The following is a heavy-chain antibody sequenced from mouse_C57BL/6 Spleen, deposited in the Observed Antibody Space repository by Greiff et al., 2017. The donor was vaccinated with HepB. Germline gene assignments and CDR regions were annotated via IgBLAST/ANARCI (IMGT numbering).Heavy chain of an antibody. CDR1: GFNIKNTY. J-gene: IGHJ4*01. V-gene: IGHV14-3*01. Sequence: VQLQQSVAELVRPGASVKLSCTASGFNIKNTYMHWVKQRPEQGLEWIGRIDPANGNTKYAPKFQGKATITADTSSNTAYVELSSLTSEDAAIYYCARYTTVVEDAMDYWGQGTSVTVSS. D-gene: IGHD1-1*01. CDR2: IDPANGNT. CDR3: ARYTTVVEDAMDY.